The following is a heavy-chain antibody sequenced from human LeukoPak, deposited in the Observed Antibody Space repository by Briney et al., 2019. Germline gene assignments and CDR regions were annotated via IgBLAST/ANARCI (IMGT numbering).Heavy chain of an antibody. V-gene: IGHV1-18*01. CDR2: ISAYNGNT. CDR3: ARDLSPIFGVLKGGIDY. Sequence: ASVKVSCKASGGTFSSYAISWVRQAPGQGLEWMGWISAYNGNTNYAQKLQGRVTMTTDTSTSTAYMELRSLRSDDTAVYYCARDLSPIFGVLKGGIDYWGRGTLVTVSS. CDR1: GGTFSSYA. D-gene: IGHD3-3*01. J-gene: IGHJ4*02.